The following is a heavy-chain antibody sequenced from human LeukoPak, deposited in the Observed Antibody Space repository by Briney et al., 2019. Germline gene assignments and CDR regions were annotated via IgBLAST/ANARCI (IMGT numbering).Heavy chain of an antibody. V-gene: IGHV3-21*01. D-gene: IGHD6-19*01. J-gene: IGHJ1*01. Sequence: GVLRLSCAGSRFSFTYSWMNWDRQAPGKGLEWVSSISSSSSYIYYADSVKGRFTISRDNAKNSLYLQMNSLRAEDTAVYYCAVAGKEEYFQHWGQGTLVTVSS. CDR1: RFSFTYSW. CDR2: ISSSSSYI. CDR3: AVAGKEEYFQH.